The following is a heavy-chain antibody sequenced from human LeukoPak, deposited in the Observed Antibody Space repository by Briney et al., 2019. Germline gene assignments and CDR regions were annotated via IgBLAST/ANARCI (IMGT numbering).Heavy chain of an antibody. CDR2: ISAYNGST. CDR3: ARGVLIWGGDWFDP. D-gene: IGHD2-8*01. CDR1: GYTFTSYG. J-gene: IGHJ5*02. Sequence: AASVKVSCKASGYTFTSYGISWVRQAPGQGLEWMGWISAYNGSTNYAQKLQGRVTMTTDTSTSTAYMELRSLRSDDTAVYYCARGVLIWGGDWFDPWGQGTLVTVSS. V-gene: IGHV1-18*01.